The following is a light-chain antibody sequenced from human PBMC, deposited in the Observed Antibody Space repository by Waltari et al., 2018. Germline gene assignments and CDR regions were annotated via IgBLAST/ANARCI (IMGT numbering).Light chain of an antibody. J-gene: IGKJ4*01. CDR3: QQYYNSPLT. CDR2: WAS. CDR1: QSVLYSSDNKNY. V-gene: IGKV4-1*01. Sequence: DIVMTQSSDSLPVSLGERATINCKSSQSVLYSSDNKNYLAWYQQKPGQPPKLLLSWASTRESGVPDRFSGSGSGTDFTLTVSSLQAEDVAVYYCQQYYNSPLTFGGGTKVEVK.